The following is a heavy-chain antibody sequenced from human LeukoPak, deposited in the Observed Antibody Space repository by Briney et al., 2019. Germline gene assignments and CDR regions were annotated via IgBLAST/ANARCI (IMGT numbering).Heavy chain of an antibody. D-gene: IGHD6-19*01. CDR2: MNPNSGNT. J-gene: IGHJ4*02. CDR1: GYTFTSYD. Sequence: ASVKVSCKASGYTFTSYDINWVRQATGQGLEWMGWMNPNSGNTGYAQKLQDRVTMTTDTSTSTAYMELRSLRSDDTAIYYCARMMSIPVAGHRPLFDYWGQGTLVTVSS. V-gene: IGHV1-8*02. CDR3: ARMMSIPVAGHRPLFDY.